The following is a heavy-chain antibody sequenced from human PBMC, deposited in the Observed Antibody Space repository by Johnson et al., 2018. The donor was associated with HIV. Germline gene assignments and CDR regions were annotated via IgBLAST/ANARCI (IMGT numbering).Heavy chain of an antibody. CDR2: ISYDGSNT. CDR3: ARSFSGPDAFDI. Sequence: QVQLVESGGGVVRPGGSLRLSCAASGFTFSSYGMHWVRQAPGKGLNWVAVISYDGSNTYYAASVTGRFTISRDNSKNTLYLQMNSLRGEDTAVYYCARSFSGPDAFDIWGQGTMVTVSS. V-gene: IGHV3-30*03. CDR1: GFTFSSYG. J-gene: IGHJ3*02. D-gene: IGHD5-12*01.